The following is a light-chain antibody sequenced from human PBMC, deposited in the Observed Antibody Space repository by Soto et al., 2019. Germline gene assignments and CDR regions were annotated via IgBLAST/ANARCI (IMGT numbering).Light chain of an antibody. V-gene: IGKV1-39*01. J-gene: IGKJ1*01. CDR1: QSISSY. CDR2: AAS. Sequence: DIQMTQSPSSLSASVGDRVTITCRASQSISSYLNWYQQKPGKAPKLLIYAASSLQSGVPSRFSGSGSGTEFTLTISSLQPDDFATHYCQQYNSYLTFGQGTKVDI. CDR3: QQYNSYLT.